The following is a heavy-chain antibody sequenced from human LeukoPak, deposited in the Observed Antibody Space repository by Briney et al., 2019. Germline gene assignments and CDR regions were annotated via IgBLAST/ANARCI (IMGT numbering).Heavy chain of an antibody. V-gene: IGHV3-7*04. D-gene: IGHD5-12*01. J-gene: IGHJ3*02. CDR1: GFTFSNYW. CDR2: IKQDGSEK. CDR3: ARALGGYDLNAFDI. Sequence: GGSLRLSCAASGFTFSNYWMSWVRQAPGKGLEWVANIKQDGSEKYYVDSVKGRFTISRDNAKNSLYLQMNSPRAEDTAVYYCARALGGYDLNAFDIWGQGTMVTVSS.